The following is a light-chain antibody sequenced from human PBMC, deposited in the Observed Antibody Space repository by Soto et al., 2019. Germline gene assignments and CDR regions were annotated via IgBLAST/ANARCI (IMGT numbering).Light chain of an antibody. CDR3: SSYTSSSALTVV. Sequence: QSALTQPASVSGSPGQSITISCTGTSSDVGGYNYVSWYQQHPGKAPKLMIYDVSNRPSGVSNRFSGSKSGNTASLTISGLLAEDKSDYYSSSYTSSSALTVVFGGGTELVVL. CDR2: DVS. CDR1: SSDVGGYNY. V-gene: IGLV2-14*01. J-gene: IGLJ2*01.